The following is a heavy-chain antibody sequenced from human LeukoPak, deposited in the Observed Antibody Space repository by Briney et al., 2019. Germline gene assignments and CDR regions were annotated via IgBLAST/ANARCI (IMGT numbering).Heavy chain of an antibody. J-gene: IGHJ4*02. Sequence: GGSLRLSCAASGFTFSSYWMTWVRQAPGKGLEWVANIKEDGSEKYYVDSVKGRFTISRDNAKNSLYLQMNSLRAEDTALYYCARAARGGIAAAGYYFDYWGQGTLVTVSS. CDR3: ARAARGGIAAAGYYFDY. CDR1: GFTFSSYW. CDR2: IKEDGSEK. D-gene: IGHD6-13*01. V-gene: IGHV3-7*01.